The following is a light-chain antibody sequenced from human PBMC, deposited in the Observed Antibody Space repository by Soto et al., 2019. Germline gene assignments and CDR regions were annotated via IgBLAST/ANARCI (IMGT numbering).Light chain of an antibody. CDR3: QQYYSYST. CDR2: AAS. J-gene: IGKJ1*01. Sequence: DIQMTQSPSSVSASVGDRVTMAFRASQGISIWIAWYQQKPGNAPKLLIYAASSLQSGVPSRFSGSGSGTEFTLTISSLQPADFATYYCQQYYSYSTFGLGTKVDIK. V-gene: IGKV1D-16*01. CDR1: QGISIW.